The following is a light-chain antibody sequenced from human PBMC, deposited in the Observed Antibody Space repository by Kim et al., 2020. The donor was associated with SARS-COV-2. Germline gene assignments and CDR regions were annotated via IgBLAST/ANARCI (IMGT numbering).Light chain of an antibody. V-gene: IGKV3-20*01. CDR2: GAS. J-gene: IGKJ1*01. Sequence: SPGERATLSCRASQRVSSSYLAWYQQKPGQAPRLLIYGASSRATGIPDRFSGSGSGTDFTLTISRLEPEDFAVYYCQQYGSLRTFGQGTKVDIK. CDR1: QRVSSSY. CDR3: QQYGSLRT.